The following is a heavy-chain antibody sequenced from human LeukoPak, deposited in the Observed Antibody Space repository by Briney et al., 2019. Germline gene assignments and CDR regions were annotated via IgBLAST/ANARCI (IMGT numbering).Heavy chain of an antibody. Sequence: GGSLRLSCAASGFTFSSYGMHWVRQAPGKGPEWVAVIWYDGSNKYYADSVKGRFTISRDNSKNTLYLQMNSLRAEDTAVYYCARDQGDGYRVWYFDYWGQGTLVTVFS. CDR3: ARDQGDGYRVWYFDY. V-gene: IGHV3-33*01. CDR2: IWYDGSNK. CDR1: GFTFSSYG. D-gene: IGHD5-24*01. J-gene: IGHJ4*02.